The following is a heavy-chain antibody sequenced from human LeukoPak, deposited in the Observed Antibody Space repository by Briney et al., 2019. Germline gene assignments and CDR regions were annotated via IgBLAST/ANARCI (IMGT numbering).Heavy chain of an antibody. Sequence: PGGSLRLSCAASGFPFSNHAMSWVRQAPGKGLEWVSAPIGSGSSTYYADSVRGRFTISRDNARNTLFLQMNSLRVEDTAVYYCAKDETHSSGWAPFDSWGQGTLVIVSS. J-gene: IGHJ4*02. CDR2: PIGSGSST. CDR1: GFPFSNHA. V-gene: IGHV3-23*01. CDR3: AKDETHSSGWAPFDS. D-gene: IGHD6-19*01.